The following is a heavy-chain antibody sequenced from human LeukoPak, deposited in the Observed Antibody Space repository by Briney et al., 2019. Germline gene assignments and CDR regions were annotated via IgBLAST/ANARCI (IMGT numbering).Heavy chain of an antibody. V-gene: IGHV3-66*02. CDR2: IYGGGST. CDR1: AFTVSGNY. D-gene: IGHD1-26*01. Sequence: GGSLRLSCAVSAFTVSGNYVSWVHQAPGKGLEWVSVIYGGGSTNYADSVKGRFTISRDNSKNTLYLQMNSLRAEDTAVYYCARDHSGSYQRAFDIWGQGTMVTVSS. J-gene: IGHJ3*02. CDR3: ARDHSGSYQRAFDI.